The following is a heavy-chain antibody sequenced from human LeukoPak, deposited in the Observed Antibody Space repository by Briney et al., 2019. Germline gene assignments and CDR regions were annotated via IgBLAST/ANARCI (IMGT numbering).Heavy chain of an antibody. CDR3: VKDVGGSYAFDY. J-gene: IGHJ4*02. V-gene: IGHV3-64D*09. CDR1: GSTFSRYA. Sequence: GGSLRLYCSASGSTFSRYAMHWVRQAPGKGLEYVSGINDNGGRTHYGDSVKGRFSISRDNSKNTLHLQMSTLRAEDTALYYCVKDVGGSYAFDYWGQGILVTVAS. D-gene: IGHD1-26*01. CDR2: INDNGGRT.